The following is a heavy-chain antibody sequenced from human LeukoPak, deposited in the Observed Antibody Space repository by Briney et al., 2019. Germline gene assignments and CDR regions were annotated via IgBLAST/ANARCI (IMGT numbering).Heavy chain of an antibody. CDR3: SSLRGSSSQYFQH. D-gene: IGHD6-13*01. V-gene: IGHV3-15*01. CDR2: IRSKIGGVST. Sequence: GGSLRLSCAASGFSFINAWMSWVRQAPGKGLEWVGRIRSKIGGVSTDYAATVKGRFTSSSDESKDTLYLQIDSLQTEDTAVYYCSSLRGSSSQYFQHWGQGTLVTVSS. J-gene: IGHJ1*01. CDR1: GFSFINAW.